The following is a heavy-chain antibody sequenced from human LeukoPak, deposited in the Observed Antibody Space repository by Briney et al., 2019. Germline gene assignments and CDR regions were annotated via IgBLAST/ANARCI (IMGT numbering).Heavy chain of an antibody. Sequence: GGSLRLSCAASGFTFNSYWMTWVRLAPGMGLEWVANINQDGNEKYYVDSVKGRFTISRDNAKNSLYLQMNSLRAEGTAVYYCARGHRTGWEIYFDYWGQGTLVTVSS. CDR1: GFTFNSYW. J-gene: IGHJ4*02. CDR2: INQDGNEK. V-gene: IGHV3-7*01. CDR3: ARGHRTGWEIYFDY. D-gene: IGHD6-19*01.